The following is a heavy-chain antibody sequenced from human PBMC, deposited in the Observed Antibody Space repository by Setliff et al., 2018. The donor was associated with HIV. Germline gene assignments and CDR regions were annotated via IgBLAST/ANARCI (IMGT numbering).Heavy chain of an antibody. CDR1: GGTFRNFA. V-gene: IGHV1-69*13. CDR2: IIPIFGTA. J-gene: IGHJ6*03. D-gene: IGHD4-4*01. CDR3: ARAYSTSYYYYYYMDV. Sequence: SVKVSCKASGGTFRNFAINWVRQAPGQGLQWVGGIIPIFGTANYAQKFQGRVTITADESTSTAYMELSSLTSEDTAVYYCARAYSTSYYYYYYMDVWGKGTTVTVSS.